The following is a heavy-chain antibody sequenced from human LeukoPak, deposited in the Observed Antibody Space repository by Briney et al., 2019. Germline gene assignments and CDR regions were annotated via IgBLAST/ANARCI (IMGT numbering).Heavy chain of an antibody. CDR1: GYSFTDYY. V-gene: IGHV1-2*02. J-gene: IGHJ4*02. CDR3: ASGLNSRSSSC. Sequence: GASVKVSCKASGYSFTDYYMRWVRQAPGQGLEWMGSINPETGGTNYARKSQGRVTMTTDTTISTAYMQLSRLRSDDTAVYYCASGLNSRSSSCWGQGTRVTVSS. CDR2: INPETGGT. D-gene: IGHD6-13*01.